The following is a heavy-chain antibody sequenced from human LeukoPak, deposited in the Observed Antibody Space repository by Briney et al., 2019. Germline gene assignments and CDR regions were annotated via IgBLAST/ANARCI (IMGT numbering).Heavy chain of an antibody. Sequence: ASVKVSCKASGYTFTSYYMHWVRQAPGQGLEWMGIINPSGGSTSYAQKFQGRVTMTRDTSTSTVYMELSRLRSDDTAVYYCASWGWDDAFDIWGQGTMVTVSS. D-gene: IGHD1-26*01. CDR2: INPSGGST. V-gene: IGHV1-46*01. CDR3: ASWGWDDAFDI. J-gene: IGHJ3*02. CDR1: GYTFTSYY.